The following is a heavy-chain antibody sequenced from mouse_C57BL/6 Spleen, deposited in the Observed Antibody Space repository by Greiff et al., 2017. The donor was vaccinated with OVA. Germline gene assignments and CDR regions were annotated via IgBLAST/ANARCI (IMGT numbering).Heavy chain of an antibody. CDR2: IWSGGST. V-gene: IGHV2-4*01. CDR1: GFSLTSYG. J-gene: IGHJ3*01. CDR3: AKGDYGSVFAH. Sequence: QVQLQQSGPGLVQPSQSLSITCTVSGFSLTSYGVHWVRQPPGKGLEWLGVIWSGGSTDYNAAFISRLSISKDNSKSQVFFKMNSLQADDTAIYYCAKGDYGSVFAHWGQGTLVTVSA. D-gene: IGHD1-1*01.